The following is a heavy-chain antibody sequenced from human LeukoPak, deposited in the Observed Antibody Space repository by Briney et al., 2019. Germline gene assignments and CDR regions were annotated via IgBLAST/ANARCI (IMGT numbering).Heavy chain of an antibody. Sequence: SETLSLTCAVYGGSFSGYYWSWIRQPPGKGLEWIGEINHSGSTNYNPSLKSRVTISVDTSKNQFSLKLSSVTAADTAVYYCARVWSGYYYYMDVWGKGTTVTVSS. D-gene: IGHD3-3*01. CDR1: GGSFSGYY. CDR3: ARVWSGYYYYMDV. CDR2: INHSGST. V-gene: IGHV4-34*01. J-gene: IGHJ6*03.